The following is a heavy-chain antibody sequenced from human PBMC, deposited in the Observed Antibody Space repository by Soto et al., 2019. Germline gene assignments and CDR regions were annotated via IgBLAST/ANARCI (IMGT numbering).Heavy chain of an antibody. CDR3: ASAGMAGTTQLGWFDP. V-gene: IGHV3-33*01. Sequence: QVQLVESGGGVVQPGRSLRLSCETFGFSFSSYGMHWVRQAPDKGLEWVAVIWYDGSNTFYSDSVKGRFTISRDDSKNKLYLQMNSLRGEDTAVYYCASAGMAGTTQLGWFDPWGQGTLVTVSS. J-gene: IGHJ5*02. CDR1: GFSFSSYG. CDR2: IWYDGSNT. D-gene: IGHD1-26*01.